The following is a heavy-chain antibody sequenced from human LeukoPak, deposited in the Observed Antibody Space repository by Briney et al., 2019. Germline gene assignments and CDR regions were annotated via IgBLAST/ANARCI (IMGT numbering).Heavy chain of an antibody. J-gene: IGHJ4*02. CDR3: ARSVGATKIPVRFDY. CDR2: ISAYNGNT. V-gene: IGHV1-18*01. CDR1: GYTFTSYG. Sequence: ASVKVSCKASGYTFTSYGISWVRQAPGQGLEWMGWISAYNGNTNYAQKLQGRVTMTTDTSTSTAYMELSALRSEDRAVFYCARSVGATKIPVRFDYWGQGTLVTVS. D-gene: IGHD1-26*01.